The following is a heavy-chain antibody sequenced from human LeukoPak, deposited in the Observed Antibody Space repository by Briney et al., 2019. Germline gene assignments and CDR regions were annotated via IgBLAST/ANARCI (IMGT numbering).Heavy chain of an antibody. V-gene: IGHV3-23*01. Sequence: PGEPLRLSCAASGFTFSNYVMSWVRQAPGKGLEWVSAITSVYTTQYPDSVEGRFTITRDNSKNTLYLQMNSLRAEDTARYYCAKSYDYGSDSSYLSFDCWGQGALATVSS. J-gene: IGHJ4*02. CDR2: ITSVYTT. D-gene: IGHD3-10*01. CDR3: AKSYDYGSDSSYLSFDC. CDR1: GFTFSNYV.